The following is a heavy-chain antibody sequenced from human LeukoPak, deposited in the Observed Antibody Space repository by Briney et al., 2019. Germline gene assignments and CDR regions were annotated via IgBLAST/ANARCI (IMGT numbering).Heavy chain of an antibody. Sequence: ASVKVSCKTSGYTFTNYGLSWVRQAPGQGLEWIGWINPNSGGTNYAQKFQGRVTMTRDTSISTAYMELSRLRSDDTAVYYCARSNYPKGWFDPWGQGTLVTVSS. CDR3: ARSNYPKGWFDP. CDR1: GYTFTNYG. V-gene: IGHV1-2*02. CDR2: INPNSGGT. J-gene: IGHJ5*02. D-gene: IGHD5-24*01.